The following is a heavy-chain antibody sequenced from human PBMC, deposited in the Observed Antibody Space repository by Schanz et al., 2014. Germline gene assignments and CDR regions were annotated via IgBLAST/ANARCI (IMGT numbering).Heavy chain of an antibody. V-gene: IGHV4-39*01. CDR1: GDSISSTSYY. Sequence: QLQMQESGPGLVKPSETLSLTCSVSGDSISSTSYYWGWIRQPPGKGLKWIGSIYYSGSTYYNAAPKSGLPISVDTSKNQFSLKLNSVTAADSAVYYCARLWGGWRIPDYWGQGTLVTVSS. CDR3: ARLWGGWRIPDY. D-gene: IGHD6-19*01. CDR2: IYYSGST. J-gene: IGHJ4*02.